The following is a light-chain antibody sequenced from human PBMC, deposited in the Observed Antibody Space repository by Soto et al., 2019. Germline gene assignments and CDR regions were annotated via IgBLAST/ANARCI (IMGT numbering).Light chain of an antibody. Sequence: QSVLTQPASVSGSPGQSITISCTRASSDVGSYNFVSWYQQHPGEVPKVLIYEVSKRPSGVSDRFSGSKSGNTASLTISGLQAEDEADYYCCAAESSTLSLLGTG. V-gene: IGLV2-23*02. CDR1: SSDVGSYNF. CDR3: CAAESSTLSL. CDR2: EVS. J-gene: IGLJ1*01.